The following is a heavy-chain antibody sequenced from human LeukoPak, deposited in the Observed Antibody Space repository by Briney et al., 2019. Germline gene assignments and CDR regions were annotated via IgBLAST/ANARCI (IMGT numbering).Heavy chain of an antibody. Sequence: PGGSLRLSCSASGFVFSIYTMYWVRQAPGKGREYVSTISGSGNGGSIYYADSVRGRFTISRDDSKSILYLQMNGLRSEDTAVYYCVKDFGRIRGTPDSWGQGTLVTVSS. J-gene: IGHJ4*02. CDR1: GFVFSIYT. D-gene: IGHD1-1*01. CDR2: ISGSGNGGSI. V-gene: IGHV3-64D*06. CDR3: VKDFGRIRGTPDS.